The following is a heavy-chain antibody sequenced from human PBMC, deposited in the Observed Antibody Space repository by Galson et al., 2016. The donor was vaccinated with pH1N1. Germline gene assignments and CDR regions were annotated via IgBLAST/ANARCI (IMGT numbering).Heavy chain of an antibody. Sequence: SVKVSCKASGYTFTLYYFHWVRQAPGQGLEWLGIIDPGSGGTNYNQKFQGRVTMTRDTSTNTVYVELSPLLSEDTAMYYCVGVKGGALDIWGQGTKVIGSS. CDR3: VGVKGGALDI. D-gene: IGHD3-16*01. CDR2: IDPGSGGT. CDR1: GYTFTLYY. V-gene: IGHV1-46*01. J-gene: IGHJ3*02.